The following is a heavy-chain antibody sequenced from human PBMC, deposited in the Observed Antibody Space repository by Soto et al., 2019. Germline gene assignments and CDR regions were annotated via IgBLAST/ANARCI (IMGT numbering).Heavy chain of an antibody. Sequence: DVQLLESGGNLVQPGGSLRVSCAASGFTFSSYAVSWVRQAPGKGPEWLSTISITGGNTYYADSVKGRFTISRDNSKDTLFLQMNSLRAEDTAVYYCAKGFASFDHWGQGTLVTVSS. V-gene: IGHV3-23*01. CDR3: AKGFASFDH. CDR1: GFTFSSYA. J-gene: IGHJ4*02. CDR2: ISITGGNT.